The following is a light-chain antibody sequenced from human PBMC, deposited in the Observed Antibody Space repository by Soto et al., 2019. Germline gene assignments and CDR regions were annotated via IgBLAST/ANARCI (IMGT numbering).Light chain of an antibody. V-gene: IGKV3-20*01. J-gene: IGKJ5*01. Sequence: EIVLTQSPGTLSLSPGERATLSCRASQSVSSSYLAWYQQKPGQAPRVLIYGASSRATGIPDRFSGSGSGTDFTLTISRLEPEDFAVYYCHQYSNSPNTFGQGTRLEIK. CDR1: QSVSSSY. CDR2: GAS. CDR3: HQYSNSPNT.